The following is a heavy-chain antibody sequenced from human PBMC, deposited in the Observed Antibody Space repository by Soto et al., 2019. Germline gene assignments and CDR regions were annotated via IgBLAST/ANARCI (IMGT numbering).Heavy chain of an antibody. V-gene: IGHV4-39*01. Sequence: KASETLSLTCTVSGGSISSGPYSWGWIRQPPGKGLEWIGTFYYSGSTHYNPSLESRVTISVDTSKNQFSLKVSSVTAADSSVYYCARGYCSGATCYTYFDHWGQGTLVTVSS. J-gene: IGHJ4*02. CDR1: GGSISSGPYS. D-gene: IGHD2-15*01. CDR2: FYYSGST. CDR3: ARGYCSGATCYTYFDH.